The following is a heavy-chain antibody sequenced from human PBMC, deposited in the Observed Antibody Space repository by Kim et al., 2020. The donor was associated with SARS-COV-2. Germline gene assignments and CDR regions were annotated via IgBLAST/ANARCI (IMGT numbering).Heavy chain of an antibody. Sequence: SETLSLTCAVSGCSISSADYYWTWIRQHPEKGLEWIGYTSHKGRINYNPSLKSRIAMSLDTSKNLFSLKLSSAIAADTAIYYCARLPDTSGWPFDSWGQG. CDR3: ARLPDTSGWPFDS. V-gene: IGHV4-31*11. CDR1: GCSISSADYY. J-gene: IGHJ5*02. D-gene: IGHD6-19*01. CDR2: TSHKGRI.